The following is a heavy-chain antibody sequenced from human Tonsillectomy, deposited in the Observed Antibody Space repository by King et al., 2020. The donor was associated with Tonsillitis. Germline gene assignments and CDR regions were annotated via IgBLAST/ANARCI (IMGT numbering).Heavy chain of an antibody. CDR1: GFSFSTHG. CDR3: CSRYDSGGGPFDY. V-gene: IGHV3-30*03. CDR2: ILHDGTKE. J-gene: IGHJ4*02. Sequence: VQLVESGGGVVQPGRSLRLSCAASGFSFSTHGMHWVRQAPGKGLEWVALILHDGTKEFYADSVKGRFTISRDNSKNTLYLQMDSLRVEDTAVYHCCSRYDSGGGPFDYWGQGTLVTVSS. D-gene: IGHD3-22*01.